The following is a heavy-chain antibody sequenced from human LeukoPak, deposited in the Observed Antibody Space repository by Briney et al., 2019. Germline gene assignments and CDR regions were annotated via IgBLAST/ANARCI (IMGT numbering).Heavy chain of an antibody. V-gene: IGHV3-23*01. J-gene: IGHJ4*02. CDR1: GFTLSSYA. D-gene: IGHD3-3*01. Sequence: GGSLRLSCAASGFTLSSYAMSWVRQAPGKGLEWVSAISGSGGSTYYADSVKGRFTISRDNSKNTLYLQMNSLRAEDTAVYYCAKVPRLVSYDSVDYWGQGTLVTVSS. CDR3: AKVPRLVSYDSVDY. CDR2: ISGSGGST.